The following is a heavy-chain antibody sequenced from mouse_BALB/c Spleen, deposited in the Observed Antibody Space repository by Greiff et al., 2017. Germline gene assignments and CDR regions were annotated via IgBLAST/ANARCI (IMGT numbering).Heavy chain of an antibody. V-gene: IGHV5-6-5*01. D-gene: IGHD2-10*02. CDR1: GFAFSSYD. CDR2: ISSGGST. CDR3: ARGYGNYRYYFDY. J-gene: IGHJ2*01. Sequence: EVMLVESGGGLVKPGGSLKLSCAASGFAFSSYDMSWVRQTPEKRLAWVAYISSGGSTYYPDSVKGRFTISRDNARNILYLQMSSLRSEDTAMYYCARGYGNYRYYFDYWGQGTTLTVSS.